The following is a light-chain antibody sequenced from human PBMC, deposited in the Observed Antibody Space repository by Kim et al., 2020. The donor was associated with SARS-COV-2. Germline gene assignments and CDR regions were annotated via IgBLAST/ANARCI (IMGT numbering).Light chain of an antibody. CDR1: QTITTY. Sequence: ASVGDRVTITCRASQTITTYLNWYQQKPGRAPKILIYAASSLQSGVPSRFSGSGSGTDFTLTISSLQPEGFATYYCQQSYTTPPTFGQGTKVDIK. J-gene: IGKJ1*01. CDR3: QQSYTTPPT. V-gene: IGKV1-39*01. CDR2: AAS.